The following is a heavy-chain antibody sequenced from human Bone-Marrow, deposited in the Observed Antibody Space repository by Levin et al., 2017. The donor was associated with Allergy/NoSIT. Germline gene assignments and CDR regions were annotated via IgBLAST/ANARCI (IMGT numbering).Heavy chain of an antibody. CDR1: GGSISSSSYY. Sequence: SETLSLTCTVSGGSISSSSYYWGWIRQPPGKGLEWIGSIYYSGSTYYNPSLKSRVTISVDTSKNQFSLKLSSVTAADTAVYYCARRRMNSSGWYFGDRHDAFDIWGQGTMVTVSS. CDR2: IYYSGST. D-gene: IGHD6-19*01. J-gene: IGHJ3*02. V-gene: IGHV4-39*01. CDR3: ARRRMNSSGWYFGDRHDAFDI.